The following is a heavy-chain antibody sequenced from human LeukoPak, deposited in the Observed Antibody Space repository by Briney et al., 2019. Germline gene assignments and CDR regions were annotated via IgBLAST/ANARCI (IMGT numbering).Heavy chain of an antibody. CDR2: ISSSSTTT. V-gene: IGHV3-48*04. Sequence: GGSLRLSCAASGFTFSSYAMSWVRKAPGKGLELVSYISSSSTTTYYADSVKGRFTISRDNARNLVYLEMHSLRAEDTALYYCALGWYAIDYWGQGTLVTVSS. CDR1: GFTFSSYA. D-gene: IGHD6-19*01. J-gene: IGHJ4*02. CDR3: ALGWYAIDY.